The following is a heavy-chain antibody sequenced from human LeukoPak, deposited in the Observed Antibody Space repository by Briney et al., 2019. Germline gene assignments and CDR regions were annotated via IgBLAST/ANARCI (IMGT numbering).Heavy chain of an antibody. V-gene: IGHV3-48*03. J-gene: IGHJ4*02. D-gene: IGHD6-13*01. Sequence: GGSLRLSCAASGFTFSTYEMNWVRQAPGKGLEWVSYISSSGSTIYYADSVKGRFTISRDNAKNSLYLQMNSLRAEDTAVYYCAGEVSSSWYYVDYWGQGTLVTVSS. CDR1: GFTFSTYE. CDR2: ISSSGSTI. CDR3: AGEVSSSWYYVDY.